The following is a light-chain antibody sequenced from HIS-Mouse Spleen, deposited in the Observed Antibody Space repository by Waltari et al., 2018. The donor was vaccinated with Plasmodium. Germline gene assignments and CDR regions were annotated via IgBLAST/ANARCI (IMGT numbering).Light chain of an antibody. J-gene: IGKJ3*01. Sequence: EIVMTQSPATLSVSPGERATLSCRASQSVSSNLAWYQHKPGQAPRLLIYGASTRATGNPARFSGSGSGKEFTLTISSLQSEDFAVYCCQQYNNWSFTFGPGTKVDIK. CDR3: QQYNNWSFT. CDR1: QSVSSN. CDR2: GAS. V-gene: IGKV3-15*01.